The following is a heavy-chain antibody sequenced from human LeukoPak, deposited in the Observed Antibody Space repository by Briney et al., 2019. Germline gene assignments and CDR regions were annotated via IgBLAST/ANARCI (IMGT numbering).Heavy chain of an antibody. Sequence: GGSLRLSCGASGFTVSSNYMSWVRQAPGKGLEWVSVIYSGGSTYYADSVKGRFTISRDNSKNTLYLQMNSLRAEDTAVYYCARGLSSSWYYFDYWGQGTLVTVSS. CDR3: ARGLSSSWYYFDY. V-gene: IGHV3-66*01. CDR1: GFTVSSNY. CDR2: IYSGGST. D-gene: IGHD6-13*01. J-gene: IGHJ4*02.